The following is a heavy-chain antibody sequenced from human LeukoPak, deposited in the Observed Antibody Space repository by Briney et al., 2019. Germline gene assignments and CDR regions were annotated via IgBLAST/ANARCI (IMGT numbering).Heavy chain of an antibody. J-gene: IGHJ4*02. CDR1: GGSISSSSYY. V-gene: IGHV4-39*01. D-gene: IGHD6-19*01. CDR3: ARRSSGWRPFDY. CDR2: IYYSGST. Sequence: PSETLSLTCTVSGGSISSSSYYWGWIRQPPGKGLEWIGSIYYSGSTYYNPSLKSRVAISVDTSKNQFSLKLSSVTAADTAVYYCARRSSGWRPFDYWGQGTLVTVSS.